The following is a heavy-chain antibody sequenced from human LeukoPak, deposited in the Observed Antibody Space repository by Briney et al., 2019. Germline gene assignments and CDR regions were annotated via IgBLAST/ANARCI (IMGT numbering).Heavy chain of an antibody. J-gene: IGHJ4*02. CDR2: ISGSGCGT. D-gene: IGHD6-19*01. V-gene: IGHV3-23*01. CDR1: GFTFSSYA. CDR3: ANLNRWLVQPLFDY. Sequence: TGRSLRLSCAASGFTFSSYAMSWVRQAPGKGPEWISAISGSGCGTYYADSVKGRFTISSDNSKNTLYLQMNRLRAEDTAVYYCANLNRWLVQPLFDYWGQGTLVTVSS.